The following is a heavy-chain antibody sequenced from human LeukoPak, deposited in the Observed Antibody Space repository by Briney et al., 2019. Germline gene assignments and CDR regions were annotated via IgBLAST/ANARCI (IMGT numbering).Heavy chain of an antibody. CDR3: ARDSSHYCTGGRCYSEYFQN. Sequence: SETLSLTCTVSGGSISSYYWSWIRQPAGKGLEWIGRIYTSGSTNYNPSLKSRVTISVDKSKNQFSLKLSSVTAADTAVYYCARDSSHYCTGGRCYSEYFQNWGQGTLVTVSS. CDR2: IYTSGST. CDR1: GGSISSYY. D-gene: IGHD2-15*01. J-gene: IGHJ1*01. V-gene: IGHV4-4*07.